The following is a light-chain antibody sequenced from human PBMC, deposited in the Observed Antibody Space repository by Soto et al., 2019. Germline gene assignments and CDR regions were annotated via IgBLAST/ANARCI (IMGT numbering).Light chain of an antibody. J-gene: IGKJ4*01. CDR1: QSVSSN. CDR3: QQFSSYPLT. V-gene: IGKV3-20*01. CDR2: DAS. Sequence: EILMTPSPATLSVSPGERATLSCRASQSVSSNLAWYQQKPGQAPRLLIYDASSRATGIPDRFSGGGSGTDFTLTISRLEPEDFAVYYCQQFSSYPLTFGGGTKVDIK.